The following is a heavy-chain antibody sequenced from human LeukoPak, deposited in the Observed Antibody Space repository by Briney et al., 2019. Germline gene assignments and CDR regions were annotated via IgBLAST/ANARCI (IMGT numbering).Heavy chain of an antibody. D-gene: IGHD2-15*01. J-gene: IGHJ3*02. Sequence: GGSLRLSCAASGFTFSTYSMNWVRQAPGKGLEWVSSISSGSSFIYYADSVKGRFTISRDSAKNSLFLQMNSLRADDTAVYYCARGGYDHAFDIWGQGTMVTVSS. CDR1: GFTFSTYS. CDR2: ISSGSSFI. V-gene: IGHV3-21*01. CDR3: ARGGYDHAFDI.